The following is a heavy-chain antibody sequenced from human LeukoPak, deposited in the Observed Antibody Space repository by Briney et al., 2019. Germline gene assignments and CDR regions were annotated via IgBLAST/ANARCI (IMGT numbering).Heavy chain of an antibody. CDR2: INPNSGGT. Sequence: GASVKVSCKASGYTFTGYYMHWVRQAPGQGLEWMGWINPNSGGTNYAQKFQGWVTMTRDTSISTAYMELSRLRSDDTAVYYCAREGDCSSTSCYWSYYYYGMDVWGQGTTVTVSS. V-gene: IGHV1-2*04. CDR3: AREGDCSSTSCYWSYYYYGMDV. CDR1: GYTFTGYY. D-gene: IGHD2-2*01. J-gene: IGHJ6*02.